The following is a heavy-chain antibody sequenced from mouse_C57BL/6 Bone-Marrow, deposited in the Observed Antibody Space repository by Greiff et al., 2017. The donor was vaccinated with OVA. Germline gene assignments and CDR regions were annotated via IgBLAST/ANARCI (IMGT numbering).Heavy chain of an antibody. J-gene: IGHJ1*03. Sequence: QVTLKVSGPGILQPSQTLTLTCSFSGFSLSTFGMGLGWIRQPSGKGLEWLAHIWWDADKYYNPALKSRLTISNDTSKNQVFLKIANVDTADTAMYYCARLPPTSWYFDVWGTGTTVTVSS. CDR2: IWWDADK. CDR1: GFSLSTFGMG. CDR3: ARLPPTSWYFDV. V-gene: IGHV8-8*01.